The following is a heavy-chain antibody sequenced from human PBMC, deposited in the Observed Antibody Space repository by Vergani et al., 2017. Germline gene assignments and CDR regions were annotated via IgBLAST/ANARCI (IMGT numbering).Heavy chain of an antibody. J-gene: IGHJ3*02. CDR2: IYSGGST. D-gene: IGHD6-13*01. V-gene: IGHV3-66*01. CDR1: GFTFSSYW. CDR3: ARDRRAAAGAFDI. Sequence: EVQLVESGGGLVQPGGSLRLSCAASGFTFSSYWMSWVRQAPGKGLEWVSVIYSGGSTYYADSVKGRFTISRDNSKNTLYLQMNSLRAEDTAVYYCARDRRAAAGAFDIWGQGTMVTVSS.